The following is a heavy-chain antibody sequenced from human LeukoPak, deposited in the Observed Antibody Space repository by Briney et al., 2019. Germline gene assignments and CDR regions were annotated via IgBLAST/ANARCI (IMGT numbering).Heavy chain of an antibody. V-gene: IGHV4-30-2*01. Sequence: PSETLSLTCTVSGGSISSGGYYWSWIRQPPGKGLEWIGYIYHSGSTYYNPSLKSRVTISVDASKNQFSLKLSSVTAADTAVYYCARSRKVIGWFGELFGWFDPWGQGTLVTVSS. CDR3: ARSRKVIGWFGELFGWFDP. CDR1: GGSISSGGYY. J-gene: IGHJ5*02. D-gene: IGHD3-10*01. CDR2: IYHSGST.